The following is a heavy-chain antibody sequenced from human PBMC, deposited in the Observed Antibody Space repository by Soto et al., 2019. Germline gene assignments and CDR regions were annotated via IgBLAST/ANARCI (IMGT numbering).Heavy chain of an antibody. Sequence: LRLSCAASGFTFSGSAMHWVRQASGKGLEWVGRIRSKANSYATAYAASVKGRFTISRDDSKNTAYLQMNSLKTEDTAVYYCTRQLDCSGGSCRDYYYYYGMDVWGQGTTVTVSS. D-gene: IGHD2-15*01. CDR2: IRSKANSYAT. V-gene: IGHV3-73*01. J-gene: IGHJ6*02. CDR3: TRQLDCSGGSCRDYYYYYGMDV. CDR1: GFTFSGSA.